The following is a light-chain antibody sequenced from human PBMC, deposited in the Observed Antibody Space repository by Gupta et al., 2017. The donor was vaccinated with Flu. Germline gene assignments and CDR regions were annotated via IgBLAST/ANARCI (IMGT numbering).Light chain of an antibody. V-gene: IGLV1-51*01. Sequence: QSVLTQPPSVSAAPGQKVTISCSGSGSNIGNSYVSWYQQLPGTAPKLLIYDNDHRPSGIPDRFSASKSGTSATLGITGLRTGDEADYYCGTWDSSLSSVVFGGGTKLTVL. CDR2: DND. CDR3: GTWDSSLSSVV. J-gene: IGLJ2*01. CDR1: GSNIGNSY.